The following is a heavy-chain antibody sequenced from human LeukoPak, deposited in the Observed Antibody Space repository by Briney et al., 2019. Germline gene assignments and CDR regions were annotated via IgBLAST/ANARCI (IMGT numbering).Heavy chain of an antibody. J-gene: IGHJ4*02. CDR2: ITNDGSST. CDR1: GLTFSSHW. Sequence: SGGSLRLSCAASGLTFSSHWMHWVRQAPGKGLVWVSRITNDGSSTTYADSVKGRFTISRDTSKNTLYLQMNSLRAEDTAVYFCASRHCSGGGCYFAGADPFDYWGQGTLVTVSS. CDR3: ASRHCSGGGCYFAGADPFDY. D-gene: IGHD2-15*01. V-gene: IGHV3-74*01.